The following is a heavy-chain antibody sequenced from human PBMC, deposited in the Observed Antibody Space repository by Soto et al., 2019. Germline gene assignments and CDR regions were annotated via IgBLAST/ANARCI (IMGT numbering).Heavy chain of an antibody. CDR2: ISSSGKTK. CDR3: ATYPWGSSIDY. D-gene: IGHD3-16*01. V-gene: IGHV3-48*03. J-gene: IGHJ4*02. CDR1: GFTFSGYE. Sequence: EVQLVESGGGLVQPGGSLRLSCVASGFTFSGYEMIWVRQAPGKGLEYISYISSSGKTKYYADSVKGRFTISRDNAKNSLYLQMTILRAEDTAVYYCATYPWGSSIDYWGQGTLVTVSS.